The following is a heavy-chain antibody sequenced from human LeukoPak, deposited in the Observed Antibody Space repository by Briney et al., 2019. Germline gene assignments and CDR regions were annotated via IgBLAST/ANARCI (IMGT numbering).Heavy chain of an antibody. Sequence: ASVKVSCKASGYTFTGYYMHRVRQAPGQGLEWMGWINPNSGGTNYAQKFQGRVTMTRDTSISTAYMELSRLRSDDTAVYYCARDPSSGYYYGFDYWGQGTLVTVSS. V-gene: IGHV1-2*02. J-gene: IGHJ4*02. CDR2: INPNSGGT. CDR3: ARDPSSGYYYGFDY. D-gene: IGHD3-22*01. CDR1: GYTFTGYY.